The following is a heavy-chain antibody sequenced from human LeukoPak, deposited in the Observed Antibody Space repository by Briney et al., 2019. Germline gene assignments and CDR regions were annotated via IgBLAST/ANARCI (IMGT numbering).Heavy chain of an antibody. D-gene: IGHD6-13*01. V-gene: IGHV3-30*02. CDR1: GFTFSSYG. Sequence: GGSLRLSCAASGFTFSSYGMHWVRQAPGKGLEWVEFIRYDGSNKYYADSVKGRFTISRDNSKNTLYLQMNSLRAEDTAVYYCAKDWGIGYSSSWYQSFDYWGQGTLATVSS. CDR3: AKDWGIGYSSSWYQSFDY. J-gene: IGHJ4*02. CDR2: IRYDGSNK.